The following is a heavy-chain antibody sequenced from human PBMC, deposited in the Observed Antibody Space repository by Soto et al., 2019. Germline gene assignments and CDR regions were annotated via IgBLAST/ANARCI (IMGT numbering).Heavy chain of an antibody. CDR2: IYYSGST. CDR3: ARDRGYYDSSGYFDY. Sequence: PSETLSLTCTVSGGSISSYYWSWIRQPLGKGLEWIGYIYYSGSTNYNPSLKSRVTISVDTSKNQFSLKLSSVTAADTAVYYCARDRGYYDSSGYFDYWGQGTLVTVSS. J-gene: IGHJ4*02. V-gene: IGHV4-59*01. CDR1: GGSISSYY. D-gene: IGHD3-22*01.